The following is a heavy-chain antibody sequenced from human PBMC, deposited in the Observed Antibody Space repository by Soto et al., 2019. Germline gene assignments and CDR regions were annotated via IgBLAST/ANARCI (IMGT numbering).Heavy chain of an antibody. Sequence: GGSLRLSCAASGFTFSSYSMNWVRQAPGKGLEWVSSISSSSSYIYYADSVKGRFTISRDNAKNSLYLQMNSLRAEDTAVYYCARDFQRYSGYVFLLWGVGARAGYYGMDVSGQGTPVTVSS. CDR3: ARDFQRYSGYVFLLWGVGARAGYYGMDV. V-gene: IGHV3-21*01. CDR2: ISSSSSYI. J-gene: IGHJ6*02. CDR1: GFTFSSYS. D-gene: IGHD5-12*01.